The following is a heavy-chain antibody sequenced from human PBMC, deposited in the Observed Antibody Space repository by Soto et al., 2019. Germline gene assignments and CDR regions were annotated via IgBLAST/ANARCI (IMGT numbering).Heavy chain of an antibody. V-gene: IGHV3-33*01. J-gene: IGHJ3*02. CDR1: GFTFSSYG. Sequence: PGGSLRLSCAASGFTFSSYGMHWVRQAPGKGLEWVAVIWYDGSNKYYADSVKGRFTISRDNSKNTLYLQMNSLRAEDTAVYYCARGGYPIVVVPAANHDAFDIWGQGTMVTVSS. CDR2: IWYDGSNK. D-gene: IGHD2-2*01. CDR3: ARGGYPIVVVPAANHDAFDI.